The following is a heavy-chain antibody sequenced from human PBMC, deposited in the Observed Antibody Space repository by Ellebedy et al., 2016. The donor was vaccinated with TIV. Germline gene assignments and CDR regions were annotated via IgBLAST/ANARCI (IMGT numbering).Heavy chain of an antibody. CDR1: GFTFSSYT. CDR2: ISSDSGHI. J-gene: IGHJ6*02. Sequence: PGGSLRLSCAASGFTFSSYTMNWVRQAPGKGLEWLSSISSDSGHIFYADSMKGRFTISRDNAKNSLYLQMNGLRAEDTAVYYCARSLPRSSYLGMDVWGQGTTVTVSS. V-gene: IGHV3-21*01. CDR3: ARSLPRSSYLGMDV. D-gene: IGHD3-10*01.